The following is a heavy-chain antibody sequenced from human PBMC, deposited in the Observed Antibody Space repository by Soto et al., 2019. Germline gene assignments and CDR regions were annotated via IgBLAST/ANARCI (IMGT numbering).Heavy chain of an antibody. D-gene: IGHD2-2*01. J-gene: IGHJ6*03. CDR2: IYYSGST. Sequence: QVQLQESGPGLVRPSGTLSLTCTVSGGSFSSYYWTWIRQSPGKGLEWIGYIYYSGSTDFNPSLRGRLAISIDTSKNQFSLRLNSMTAADTAVYYCAGRDCSGTNCYYLDYYYMDVWGKGTTVTVSS. V-gene: IGHV4-59*08. CDR3: AGRDCSGTNCYYLDYYYMDV. CDR1: GGSFSSYY.